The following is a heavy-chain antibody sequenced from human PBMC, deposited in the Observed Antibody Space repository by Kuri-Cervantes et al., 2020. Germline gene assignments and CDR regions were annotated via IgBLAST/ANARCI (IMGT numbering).Heavy chain of an antibody. D-gene: IGHD5-12*01. CDR3: ARDLRPIVAPLNYYYGMDV. CDR2: ISAYNGNT. V-gene: IGHV1-18*01. J-gene: IGHJ6*02. Sequence: ASVKVSCKASGYTFTSYGISWVRQAPGQGLEWMGWISAYNGNTNYAQKFQGRVTMTRDTSTSTVYMELSSLRSEDAAVYYCARDLRPIVAPLNYYYGMDVWGQGTTVTVSS. CDR1: GYTFTSYG.